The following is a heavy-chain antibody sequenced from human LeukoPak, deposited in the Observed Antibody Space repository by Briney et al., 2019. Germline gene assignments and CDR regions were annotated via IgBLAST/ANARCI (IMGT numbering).Heavy chain of an antibody. CDR3: ARDGMTYYDILTGDFDY. CDR1: GFTFSSYS. D-gene: IGHD3-9*01. V-gene: IGHV3-21*01. Sequence: GGSLRLSCAASGFTFSSYSLNWVRQAPGKGLEWVSSISSSSSYIYYADSVKGRFTISRDNAKNSLYLQMNSLRAEDTAVYYCARDGMTYYDILTGDFDYWGQGTLVTVSS. CDR2: ISSSSSYI. J-gene: IGHJ4*02.